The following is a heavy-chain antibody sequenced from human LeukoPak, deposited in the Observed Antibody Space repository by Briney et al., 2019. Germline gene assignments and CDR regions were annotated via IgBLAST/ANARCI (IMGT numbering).Heavy chain of an antibody. Sequence: PGGSLRLSCAASGFTFSSSAMSWVRQALGKGLEWVSAISNNGGYTYYADSLQGRFTISRDNSKSTLCLQMNSLRAEDTAVYYCAKQLGYCSDGSCYFPYWGQGTLVTVSS. V-gene: IGHV3-23*01. J-gene: IGHJ4*02. CDR1: GFTFSSSA. CDR2: ISNNGGYT. D-gene: IGHD2-15*01. CDR3: AKQLGYCSDGSCYFPY.